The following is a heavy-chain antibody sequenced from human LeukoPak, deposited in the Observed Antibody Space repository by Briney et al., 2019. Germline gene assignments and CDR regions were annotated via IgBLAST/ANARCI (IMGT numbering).Heavy chain of an antibody. CDR2: TYYRSKWYN. V-gene: IGHV6-1*01. CDR1: GDSVSSNSAA. CDR3: ARAGFTMVRGGYYYYYMDV. D-gene: IGHD3-10*01. J-gene: IGHJ6*03. Sequence: SQTLSLTCAISGDSVSSNSAAWNWIRQSPSRGLEWLGRTYYRSKWYNDYAVSVKSRITINPDTSKNQFSLQLNSVTPEGTAVYYCARAGFTMVRGGYYYYYMDVWGKGTTVTISS.